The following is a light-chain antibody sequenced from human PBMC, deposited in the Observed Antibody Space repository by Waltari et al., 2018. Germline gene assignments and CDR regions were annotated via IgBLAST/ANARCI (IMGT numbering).Light chain of an antibody. CDR2: AVS. CDR1: SSDVGNYKL. CDR3: SSYAGSSKGV. Sequence: QSALTQPASVSGSPGQSITISCTGTSSDVGNYKLVSWYQQHPGKAPKRMIYAVSKRPSGVSDRFSGSKSGDMASLTISGLQPEDEAEYFCSSYAGSSKGVFGGGTKVTVL. J-gene: IGLJ2*01. V-gene: IGLV2-23*02.